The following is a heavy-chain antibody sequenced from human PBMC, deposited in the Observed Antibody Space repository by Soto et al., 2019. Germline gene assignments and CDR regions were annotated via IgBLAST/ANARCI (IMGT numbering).Heavy chain of an antibody. CDR3: ARVRTEIYYGMDV. CDR1: GFTFRTYW. Sequence: EVQLVESGGGLVQPGGSLRLSYVASGFTFRTYWMAWVRQAPEKGLEWVANIKYDESEKYYVDSVKGRFTVSRDNARNSLFVQMNSLRAEDTAVYYCARVRTEIYYGMDVWGQGTTVTVSS. CDR2: IKYDESEK. J-gene: IGHJ6*02. V-gene: IGHV3-7*05.